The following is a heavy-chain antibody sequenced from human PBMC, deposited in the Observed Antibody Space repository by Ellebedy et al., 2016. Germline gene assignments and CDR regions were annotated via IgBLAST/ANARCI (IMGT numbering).Heavy chain of an antibody. D-gene: IGHD6-6*01. J-gene: IGHJ4*02. CDR3: ARDVSLYSSSPSFDS. Sequence: SETLSLXXTVSGGSVDTYSWTWIRQSPGKGLEWIGYVFYGGSTKYNPSLRSRVTISLDTSKNQFSLKVTSVAAADTAVYYCARDVSLYSSSPSFDSWGQGTLVTVSS. CDR2: VFYGGST. V-gene: IGHV4-59*02. CDR1: GGSVDTYS.